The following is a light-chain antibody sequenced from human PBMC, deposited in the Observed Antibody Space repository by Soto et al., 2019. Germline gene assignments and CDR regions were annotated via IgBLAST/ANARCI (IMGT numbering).Light chain of an antibody. J-gene: IGKJ4*01. CDR2: DAS. CDR1: QSVSSY. Sequence: ETVLTQSRATLSLSPGERATLSCRASQSVSSYLAWYQQKPGQAPRLLISDASNRATGIPARFSGSGSGTDFTLTISSLEPEDFAVYYCQQRSNWPLTFGGGTKVEIK. CDR3: QQRSNWPLT. V-gene: IGKV3-11*01.